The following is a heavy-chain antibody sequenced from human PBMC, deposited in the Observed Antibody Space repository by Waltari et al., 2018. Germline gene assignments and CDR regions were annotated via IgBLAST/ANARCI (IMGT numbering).Heavy chain of an antibody. J-gene: IGHJ5*02. D-gene: IGHD3-3*01. CDR1: VSTFSTYS. CDR2: ISSSSSTI. V-gene: IGHV3-48*01. Sequence: EVQLVESGGGLVLPGWSLRISCAASVSTFSTYSMIWVRQAPGKGMEWVLYISSSSSTIYYAESVKGRFTISRENAKNSLYMQMNSLRAEDTAVYYCARTMNPPWFDPWGQGTLVTVSS. CDR3: ARTMNPPWFDP.